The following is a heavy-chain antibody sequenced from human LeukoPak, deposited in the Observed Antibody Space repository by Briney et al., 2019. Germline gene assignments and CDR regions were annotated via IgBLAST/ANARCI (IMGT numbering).Heavy chain of an antibody. Sequence: ASVKVSCKASGGTFSSYAISWVRQAPGQGLEWMGGIIPIFGTANYAQKFQGRVTITTDESTSTAYMELSSLRSEDTAVYYCARASVVPAATFGFDYWGQGTLVTVSS. V-gene: IGHV1-69*05. D-gene: IGHD2-2*01. CDR1: GGTFSSYA. CDR2: IIPIFGTA. J-gene: IGHJ4*02. CDR3: ARASVVPAATFGFDY.